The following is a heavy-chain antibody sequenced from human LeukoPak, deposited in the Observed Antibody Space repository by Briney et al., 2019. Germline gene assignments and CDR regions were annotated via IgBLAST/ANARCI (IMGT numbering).Heavy chain of an antibody. V-gene: IGHV1-46*01. CDR2: INPSGGST. CDR1: GYTFTSYY. CDR3: ARANSGSYYSGYNWFDP. J-gene: IGHJ5*02. D-gene: IGHD1-26*01. Sequence: ASVKVSCKASGYTFTSYYLHWVRQAPGQGLEWMGIINPSGGSTNYAQKFQGRVTMTRDMSTSTVCMELSSLRSEDTAVYYCARANSGSYYSGYNWFDPWGQGTPVTVSS.